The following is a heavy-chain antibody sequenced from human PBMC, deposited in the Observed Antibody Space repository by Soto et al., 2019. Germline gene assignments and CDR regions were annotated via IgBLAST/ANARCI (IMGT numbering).Heavy chain of an antibody. Sequence: GGSLRLSCAASGFTFSSYAMSWVRQAPGKGLEWVSAISGSGGSTYYADSVKGRFTISRDNSKNTLYLQMNSLRAEDTAVYYCAKEAAYDSSGYNDAFDIWGQGTMVTVSS. J-gene: IGHJ3*02. D-gene: IGHD3-22*01. V-gene: IGHV3-23*01. CDR3: AKEAAYDSSGYNDAFDI. CDR2: ISGSGGST. CDR1: GFTFSSYA.